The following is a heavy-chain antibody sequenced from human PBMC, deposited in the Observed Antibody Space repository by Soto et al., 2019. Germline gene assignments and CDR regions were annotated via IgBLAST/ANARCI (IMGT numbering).Heavy chain of an antibody. V-gene: IGHV1-18*01. J-gene: IGHJ4*02. Sequence: GASVKVSCKASGYIFSGYGINWVRQVPGQGLEWMGWISAYNGNKNYAQKFQGRVTMTTGTSTSTAYMELRSLRSDDTAVYYCVRDLDGSGSYYTDYWGQGSLVTVSS. CDR2: ISAYNGNK. D-gene: IGHD3-10*01. CDR3: VRDLDGSGSYYTDY. CDR1: GYIFSGYG.